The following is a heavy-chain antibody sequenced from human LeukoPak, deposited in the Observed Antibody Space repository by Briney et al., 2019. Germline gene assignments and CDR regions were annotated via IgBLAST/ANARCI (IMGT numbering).Heavy chain of an antibody. Sequence: GGSLRLSCAASGFTVSSNYMSWVRQAPGKGLEWVSVIYSGGSTYYADSVKGRFTISRDNSKNTLYLQMNSLRAEDTAVYYCAKEGMATRLFDYWGQGTLVTVSS. CDR2: IYSGGST. V-gene: IGHV3-53*01. J-gene: IGHJ4*02. CDR1: GFTVSSNY. D-gene: IGHD5-24*01. CDR3: AKEGMATRLFDY.